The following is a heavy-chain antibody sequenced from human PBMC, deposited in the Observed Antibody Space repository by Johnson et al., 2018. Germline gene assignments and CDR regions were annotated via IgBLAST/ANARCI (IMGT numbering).Heavy chain of an antibody. CDR3: AKDERYGDFVRGMFQH. D-gene: IGHD4-17*01. CDR2: IWYDGSNK. CDR1: GFTFSSYG. Sequence: QVQLVQSGGGVVQPGRSLRLSCAASGFTFSSYGMHWVRQAPGKGLEWVAVIWYDGSNKYYADSVKGRFTISRDNSKNTLCLQMNSLGAEDTAVYYCAKDERYGDFVRGMFQHWGQGTLVTGSS. V-gene: IGHV3-33*06. J-gene: IGHJ1*01.